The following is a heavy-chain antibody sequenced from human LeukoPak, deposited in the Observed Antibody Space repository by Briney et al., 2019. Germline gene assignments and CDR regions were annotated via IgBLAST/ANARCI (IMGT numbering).Heavy chain of an antibody. V-gene: IGHV3-53*01. CDR1: GFTVSSNY. CDR3: ARGGSYLSAFDI. D-gene: IGHD1-26*01. J-gene: IGHJ3*02. CDR2: IYSGGST. Sequence: GGSLRLSCAASGFTVSSNYMSWVRQAPGKGLEWVSIIYSGGSTFYADSVKGRFTTSRDNSKNTLYLQMNSLRAEDTAVYYCARGGSYLSAFDIWGQGTMVTVSS.